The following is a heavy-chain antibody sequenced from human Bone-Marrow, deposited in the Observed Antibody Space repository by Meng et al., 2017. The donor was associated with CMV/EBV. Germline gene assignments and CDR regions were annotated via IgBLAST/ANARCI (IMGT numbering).Heavy chain of an antibody. CDR1: GFTFSSYA. CDR3: AKRMTTVTSANDW. Sequence: GGSLKLSCAASGFTFSSYAMSWVRQAPGKGLEWVSAISGSGGSTYYADSVKGRFTISRDNSKNTLYLQMNSLRAQDTADYYWAKRMTTVTSANDWWGQGTLVTVSS. V-gene: IGHV3-23*01. D-gene: IGHD4-17*01. J-gene: IGHJ4*02. CDR2: ISGSGGST.